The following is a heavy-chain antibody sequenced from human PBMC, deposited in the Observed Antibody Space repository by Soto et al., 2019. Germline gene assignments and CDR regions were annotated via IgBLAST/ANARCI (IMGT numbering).Heavy chain of an antibody. J-gene: IGHJ5*02. V-gene: IGHV4-30-4*01. CDR3: ARVWFGESSWFDP. D-gene: IGHD3-10*01. CDR1: GGSISSGDYY. Sequence: TSETLSLTCTVSGGSISSGDYYWSWIRQPPGEGLEWIGYIYYSGSTYYNPSLKSRVTISVDTSKNQFSLNLSSVTAADTAVYYCARVWFGESSWFDPWGQGTLVTVSS. CDR2: IYYSGST.